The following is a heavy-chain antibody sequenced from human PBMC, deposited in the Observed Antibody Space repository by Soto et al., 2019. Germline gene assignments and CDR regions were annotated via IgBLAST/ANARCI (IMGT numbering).Heavy chain of an antibody. CDR3: ASGSIAAAVIPFDY. D-gene: IGHD6-13*01. CDR1: GGSIGSGGDY. CDR2: IYYSGST. V-gene: IGHV4-39*01. J-gene: IGHJ4*02. Sequence: PSETLSLTCTVSGGSIGSGGDYWNWIRQHPGKGLEWIGSIYYSGSTYYNPSLKSRVTISVDTSKNQFSLKLSSVTAADTAVYYCASGSIAAAVIPFDYWGQGTLVTVSS.